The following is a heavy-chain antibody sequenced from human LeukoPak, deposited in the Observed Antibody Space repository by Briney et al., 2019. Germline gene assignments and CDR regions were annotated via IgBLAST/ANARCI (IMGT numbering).Heavy chain of an antibody. CDR1: GFTFSSYS. CDR2: ISSRSSYI. Sequence: GGSLRLSCAASGFTFSSYSMNWVRQAPGKGLEWVSSISSRSSYIYYADSVKGRFTISRDNAQNSLYLQMNSLRAEDTAVYYCAGDSYSNYGYHYYGMDVWGQGTTVTVSS. J-gene: IGHJ6*02. CDR3: AGDSYSNYGYHYYGMDV. V-gene: IGHV3-21*01. D-gene: IGHD4-11*01.